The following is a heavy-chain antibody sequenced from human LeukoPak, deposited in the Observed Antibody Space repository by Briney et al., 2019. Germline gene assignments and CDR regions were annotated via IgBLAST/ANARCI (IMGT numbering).Heavy chain of an antibody. CDR3: ARVTTGDYYDSSGIYYFDY. Sequence: SQTLSFTCAVSGGSISSGGYSWSWIRQPPGKGLEWIGYIYHSGSTYYNPSLKSRVTISVDRSKNQFSLKLSSVTAADTAVYYCARVTTGDYYDSSGIYYFDYWGQGTLVTVSS. J-gene: IGHJ4*02. CDR2: IYHSGST. CDR1: GGSISSGGYS. D-gene: IGHD3-22*01. V-gene: IGHV4-30-2*01.